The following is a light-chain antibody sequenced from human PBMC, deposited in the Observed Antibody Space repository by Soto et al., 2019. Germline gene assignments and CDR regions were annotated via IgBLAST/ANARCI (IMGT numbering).Light chain of an antibody. CDR1: SSNIGAGYD. CDR2: GNS. Sequence: QAVVPQPPSVSGAPGQRVPISCTGSSSNIGAGYDVHWYQQLPGTAPKLLIYGNSNRPSGVPDRVSGSKSGTSASLAITGLQAEDEADYYCQSYDSSLSVVFGGGTKLTVL. V-gene: IGLV1-40*01. J-gene: IGLJ2*01. CDR3: QSYDSSLSVV.